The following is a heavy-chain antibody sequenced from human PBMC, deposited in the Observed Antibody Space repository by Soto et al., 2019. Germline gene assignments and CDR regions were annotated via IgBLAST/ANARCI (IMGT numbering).Heavy chain of an antibody. Sequence: EVQLLESGGGLVQPGGSLRLSCSASGFAFGDFAMSWVRQAPGKGLAWVSSISGSGGSTYYADSVKGRFTISRANSKNTRYLLMNSLRAEDTAIYYCAKVKAYTSTMTCDYWGQGTLVTVSS. J-gene: IGHJ4*02. V-gene: IGHV3-23*01. CDR1: GFAFGDFA. CDR3: AKVKAYTSTMTCDY. CDR2: ISGSGGST. D-gene: IGHD6-13*01.